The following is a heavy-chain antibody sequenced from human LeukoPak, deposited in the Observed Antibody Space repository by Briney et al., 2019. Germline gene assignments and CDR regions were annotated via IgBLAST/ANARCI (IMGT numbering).Heavy chain of an antibody. CDR2: INPNSGGT. Sequence: ASVKVSCKASGYTFTGYYMHWVRQAPGQWLEWMGWINPNSGGTNYAQKFQGRVTMTRDTSISTAYMELSRLRSDDTAVYYCARDLAGYCSSTSCYVAAYYFDYWGQGTLVTVSS. V-gene: IGHV1-2*02. CDR3: ARDLAGYCSSTSCYVAAYYFDY. J-gene: IGHJ4*02. CDR1: GYTFTGYY. D-gene: IGHD2-2*01.